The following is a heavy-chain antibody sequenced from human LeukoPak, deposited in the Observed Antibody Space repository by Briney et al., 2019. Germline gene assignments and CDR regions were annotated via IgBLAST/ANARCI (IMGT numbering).Heavy chain of an antibody. CDR2: INPNSGGT. CDR1: GYTFTGYY. CDR3: ARYDGPGTTVLDY. J-gene: IGHJ4*02. V-gene: IGHV1-2*02. D-gene: IGHD3-10*01. Sequence: GASVKVSCKASGYTFTGYYMHWVRQAPGQGLEWMGWINPNSGGTNYAQKFQGRVTMTRDTSISTAYMELSRLRSDDTAVYYCARYDGPGTTVLDYWGQGTLVTVSS.